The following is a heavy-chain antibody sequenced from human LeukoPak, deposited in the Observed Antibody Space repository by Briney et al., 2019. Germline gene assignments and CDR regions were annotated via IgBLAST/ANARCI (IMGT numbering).Heavy chain of an antibody. D-gene: IGHD5-18*01. CDR1: GYTFTSYY. Sequence: GASVKVSCKASGYTFTSYYMHWVRQAPGQGLEWMGIINPSGGSTSYAQKFQGRVTMTRDTSTSTVYMELSSLRSEDTAVYYWASKSIEDSYGPGYHYYGMDVWGQGTTVTVSS. CDR2: INPSGGST. V-gene: IGHV1-46*01. J-gene: IGHJ6*01. CDR3: ASKSIEDSYGPGYHYYGMDV.